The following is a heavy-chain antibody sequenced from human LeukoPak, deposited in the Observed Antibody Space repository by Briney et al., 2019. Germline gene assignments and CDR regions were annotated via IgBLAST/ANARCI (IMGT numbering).Heavy chain of an antibody. Sequence: GGSLRLSCAASGFTFSSYAMSWVRQAPGKGLEWVSAIIGSGGSTYYADSVKGRFTISRDNSKNTLYLQMNSLRAEDTAVYYCAKVRRSSYYFDYWGQGTLVTVSS. D-gene: IGHD6-6*01. CDR1: GFTFSSYA. CDR2: IIGSGGST. CDR3: AKVRRSSYYFDY. V-gene: IGHV3-23*01. J-gene: IGHJ4*02.